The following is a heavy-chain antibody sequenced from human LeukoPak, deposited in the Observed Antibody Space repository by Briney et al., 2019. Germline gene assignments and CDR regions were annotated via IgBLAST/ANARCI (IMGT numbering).Heavy chain of an antibody. CDR1: GDSLSSGVYY. J-gene: IGHJ3*02. Sequence: SQTLSLTCTVSGDSLSSGVYYWSWLRQPPGKGLEWIGYIYHSGTTYYNPSLQSRVTISVDRSRNQFSLRLNSVTAADTAVYYCARETGAFDIWGQGTMVTVSS. CDR2: IYHSGTT. D-gene: IGHD1-14*01. CDR3: ARETGAFDI. V-gene: IGHV4-30-2*01.